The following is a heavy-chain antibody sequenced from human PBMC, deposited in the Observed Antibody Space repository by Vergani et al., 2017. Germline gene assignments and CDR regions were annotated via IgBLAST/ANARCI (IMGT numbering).Heavy chain of an antibody. CDR2: INHSGST. J-gene: IGHJ5*02. V-gene: IGHV4-34*01. D-gene: IGHD3-3*01. CDR3: AGGFPPVTILGVAPGWFDP. CDR1: GGSFSGYY. Sequence: QVQLQQWGAGLLKPSETLSLTCAVYGGSFSGYYWSWIRQPPGKGLEWIGEINHSGSTNYNPSLKSRVTISVDTSKNQFSLKLSSVTAADTAVYYCAGGFPPVTILGVAPGWFDPWGQGTLVTVSS.